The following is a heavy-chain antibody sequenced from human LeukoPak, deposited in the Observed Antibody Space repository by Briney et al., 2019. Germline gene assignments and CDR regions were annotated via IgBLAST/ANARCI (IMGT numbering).Heavy chain of an antibody. CDR1: GFTFSSYA. Sequence: PGRSLRLSCAASGFTFSSYAMHWVRQAPGKGLEWVAVISYDGSNKYYADPVKGRFTISRDNSKNTLYLQMNSLRAEDTAVYYCARESKRPGDTAFDYWGQGTLVTVSS. CDR2: ISYDGSNK. V-gene: IGHV3-30*04. J-gene: IGHJ4*02. D-gene: IGHD5-18*01. CDR3: ARESKRPGDTAFDY.